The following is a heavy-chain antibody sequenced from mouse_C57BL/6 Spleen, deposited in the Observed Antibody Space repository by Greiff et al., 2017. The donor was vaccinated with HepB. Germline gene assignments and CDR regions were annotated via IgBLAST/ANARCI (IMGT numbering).Heavy chain of an antibody. D-gene: IGHD1-1*01. V-gene: IGHV1-47*01. CDR1: GYTFTTYP. J-gene: IGHJ3*01. Sequence: VKLQESGAELVKPGDSVKMSCKASGYTFTTYPIEWMKQNHGKSLEWIGNFHPYNDDTKYNEKFKGKATLTVEKSSSTVYLELSRLTSDDSAVYYCARGYGSSYGFAYWGQGTLVTVSA. CDR2: FHPYNDDT. CDR3: ARGYGSSYGFAY.